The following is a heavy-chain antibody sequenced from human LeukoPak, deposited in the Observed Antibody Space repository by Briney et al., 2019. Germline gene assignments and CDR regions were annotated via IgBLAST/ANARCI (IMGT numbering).Heavy chain of an antibody. V-gene: IGHV3-23*01. CDR2: ISGSGGST. Sequence: PGGSLRLSCAASGFTFSSYAMSWVRQAPGKGLEWVSAISGSGGSTYYADSVKGRFTISRDNAKNSLYLQMNSLRAEDTAVYYCARDHGLRGLVTLYYFDYWGQGTLVTVSS. J-gene: IGHJ4*02. CDR1: GFTFSSYA. CDR3: ARDHGLRGLVTLYYFDY. D-gene: IGHD3/OR15-3a*01.